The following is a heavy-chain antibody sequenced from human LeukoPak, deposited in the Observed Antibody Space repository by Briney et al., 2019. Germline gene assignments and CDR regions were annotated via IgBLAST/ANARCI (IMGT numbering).Heavy chain of an antibody. D-gene: IGHD4-23*01. CDR1: GGSISSSSYY. V-gene: IGHV4-39*01. Sequence: SETLSLTCTVSGGSISSSSYYWGWIRQPPGKGLEWIGSIFYSGSTYYNPSLKSRVTISVDTSKNQFSLKLSSVTAADTAVYYCARGARVTRINWFDPWGQGTLVTVSS. CDR2: IFYSGST. CDR3: ARGARVTRINWFDP. J-gene: IGHJ5*02.